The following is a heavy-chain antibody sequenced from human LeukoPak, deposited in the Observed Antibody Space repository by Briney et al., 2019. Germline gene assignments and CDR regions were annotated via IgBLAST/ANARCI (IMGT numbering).Heavy chain of an antibody. J-gene: IGHJ6*03. V-gene: IGHV1-8*01. CDR2: MNPNSGNT. Sequence: ASVKVSCKASGYTFTSYDINWVRQATGQGLEWMGWMNPNSGNTGYAQKFQGRITMTRNTSISTAYMELSSLRSEDTAVYYCARGEAASSSRYYYYYYMDVWGKGTTVTVS. CDR1: GYTFTSYD. D-gene: IGHD6-6*01. CDR3: ARGEAASSSRYYYYYYMDV.